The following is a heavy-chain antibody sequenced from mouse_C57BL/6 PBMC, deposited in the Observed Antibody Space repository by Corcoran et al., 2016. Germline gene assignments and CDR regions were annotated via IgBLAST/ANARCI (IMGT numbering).Heavy chain of an antibody. Sequence: EVQLQQSGAELVRPGASVKLSCTASGFNIKDYYMHWVKQRPEQGLEWIGRIDTEDGDTEYAPKFQGKATMTADTSSNTAYLQLSSLTSADTAVYYCITVTAQAPQFVYWRQGTTLTVSS. CDR2: IDTEDGDT. CDR1: GFNIKDYY. CDR3: ITVTAQAPQFVY. J-gene: IGHJ2*01. D-gene: IGHD3-2*02. V-gene: IGHV14-1*01.